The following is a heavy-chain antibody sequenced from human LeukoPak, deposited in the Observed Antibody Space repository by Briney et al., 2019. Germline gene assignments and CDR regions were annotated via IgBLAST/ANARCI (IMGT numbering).Heavy chain of an antibody. J-gene: IGHJ4*02. CDR2: IFGSGGSA. CDR1: GFTFNNYA. V-gene: IGHV3-23*01. D-gene: IGHD2-15*01. Sequence: GGSLRLSCAASGFTFNNYAMYWVRQAPGKGLEWVSGIFGSGGSAHYADSVKGGFTISRDNSKNTVYLQLDRLRVEDTAVYYCGKTTVGYSSGRYPGWPVDYWGQGTLVTVSS. CDR3: GKTTVGYSSGRYPGWPVDY.